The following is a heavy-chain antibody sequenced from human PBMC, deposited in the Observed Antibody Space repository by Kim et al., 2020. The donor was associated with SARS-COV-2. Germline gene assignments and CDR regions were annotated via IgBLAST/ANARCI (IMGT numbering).Heavy chain of an antibody. V-gene: IGHV4-34*01. D-gene: IGHD6-13*01. CDR3: ARFRQQAAAGPGGRYGMDV. CDR2: INHSGST. CDR1: GGSFSGYY. J-gene: IGHJ6*02. Sequence: SETLSLTCAVYGGSFSGYYWSWIRQPPGKGLEWIGEINHSGSTNYNPSLKSRVTISVDTSKNQFSLKLSSVTAADTAVYYCARFRQQAAAGPGGRYGMDVWGQGTTVTVSS.